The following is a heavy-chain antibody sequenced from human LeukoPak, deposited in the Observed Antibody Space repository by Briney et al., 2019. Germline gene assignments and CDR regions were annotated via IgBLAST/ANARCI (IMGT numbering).Heavy chain of an antibody. D-gene: IGHD6-13*01. Sequence: ASVKLSCKASGYTFTGYYMHWVRQAPGQGLEWMGWINPNSGGTNYAQKFQGRVTMTRDTSISTAYMELSRLRSDDTAVYYCARGGGIAGPNWFDPWGQGTLVTVSS. CDR3: ARGGGIAGPNWFDP. CDR1: GYTFTGYY. V-gene: IGHV1-2*02. J-gene: IGHJ5*02. CDR2: INPNSGGT.